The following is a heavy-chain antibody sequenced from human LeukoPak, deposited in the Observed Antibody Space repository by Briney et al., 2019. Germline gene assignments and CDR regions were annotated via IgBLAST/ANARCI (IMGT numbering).Heavy chain of an antibody. D-gene: IGHD3-22*01. Sequence: SETLSLTCIVSGGSISGYYWSWIRQPPGRGLEWIGEINHRGGTNYNPSLKSRVTISVDTSKNQFSLNLTSVTAADTAVYYCGRGRLRGGYDSSGEDYWGQGTLVTVSS. CDR3: GRGRLRGGYDSSGEDY. V-gene: IGHV4-34*01. CDR1: GGSISGYY. CDR2: INHRGGT. J-gene: IGHJ4*02.